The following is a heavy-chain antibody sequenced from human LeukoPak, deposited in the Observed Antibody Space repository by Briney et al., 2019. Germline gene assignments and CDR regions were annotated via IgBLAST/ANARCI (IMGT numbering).Heavy chain of an antibody. CDR1: GFTFSRYA. D-gene: IGHD3-16*01. CDR3: TTLYDYVWGS. J-gene: IGHJ4*02. V-gene: IGHV3-23*01. CDR2: ISDSGGSA. Sequence: GGSLRLSCAASGFTFSRYALTWVRQAPGKGLEWVSTISDSGGSAYYADSVKGRFTISRDNSKNTLYLQMNSLKTEDTAVYYCTTLYDYVWGSWGPGTLVTVSS.